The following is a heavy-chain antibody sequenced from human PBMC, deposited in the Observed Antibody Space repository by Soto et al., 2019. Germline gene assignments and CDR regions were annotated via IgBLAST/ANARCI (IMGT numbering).Heavy chain of an antibody. CDR2: IYPGDSDT. CDR1: GYSFTSYW. J-gene: IGHJ6*02. Sequence: PGESLKISCKGSGYSFTSYWIGWVRQMPGKGLEWMGIIYPGDSDTRYSPSFQGQVTISADKSISTAYLQWSSLKASDTAMYYCARGASIYYYYYGMDVWGQGTTVTVS. CDR3: ARGASIYYYYYGMDV. V-gene: IGHV5-51*01.